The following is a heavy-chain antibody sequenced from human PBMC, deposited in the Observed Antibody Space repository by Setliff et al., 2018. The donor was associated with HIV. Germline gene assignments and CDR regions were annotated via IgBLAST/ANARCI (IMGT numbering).Heavy chain of an antibody. CDR3: ARGSGGYCSGGSCYFGFGLAL. CDR1: GYSISSGYY. J-gene: IGHJ6*02. D-gene: IGHD2-15*01. V-gene: IGHV4-38-2*01. CDR2: IYHSGGT. Sequence: SETLSLTCAVSGYSISSGYYWGWIRQPPGRGLEWIGNIYHSGGTHYNPSLRSRVTITADESTSTVYMELSSLGFEDTAVYYCARGSGGYCSGGSCYFGFGLALWGQGTTVTVSS.